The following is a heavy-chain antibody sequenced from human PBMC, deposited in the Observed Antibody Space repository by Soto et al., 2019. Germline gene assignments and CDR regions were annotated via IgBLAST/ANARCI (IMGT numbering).Heavy chain of an antibody. Sequence: LRLSCAASGFTFSSYAMSWVRQAPGKGLEWVSAISGSGGSTYYADSVKGRFTISRDNSKNTLYLQMNSLRAEDTAVYYCAKVRDYVWGSYRPNNWFDPWGQGTLVTVSS. J-gene: IGHJ5*02. CDR2: ISGSGGST. CDR1: GFTFSSYA. V-gene: IGHV3-23*01. CDR3: AKVRDYVWGSYRPNNWFDP. D-gene: IGHD3-16*02.